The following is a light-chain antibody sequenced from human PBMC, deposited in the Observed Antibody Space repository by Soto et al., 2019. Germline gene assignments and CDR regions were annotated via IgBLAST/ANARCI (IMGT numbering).Light chain of an antibody. V-gene: IGKV2-24*01. CDR3: VHDNCLTYT. J-gene: IGKJ2*01. Sequence: DIVMTQTPLSSLVTLGQPASISCRSSQSLVHSDGNTYLSWFHQRPGQPPRLLIYKLSKRVSGDRATGVRGGAGGDFTGTITTLETDGLEVDYEVHDNCLTYTSGQRGKVEIE. CDR1: QSLVHSDGNTY. CDR2: KLS.